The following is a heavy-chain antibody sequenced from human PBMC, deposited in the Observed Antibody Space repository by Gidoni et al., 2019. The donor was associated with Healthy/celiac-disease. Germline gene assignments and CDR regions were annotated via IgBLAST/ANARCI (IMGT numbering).Heavy chain of an antibody. D-gene: IGHD3-22*01. CDR2: IYYSGST. CDR1: GGSISSSSYY. V-gene: IGHV4-39*01. J-gene: IGHJ4*02. CDR3: ASGVVVVKVDY. Sequence: QLQLQESGPGLVKPSETLSLTCTVSGGSISSSSYYWGWIRQPPGKGLEWIGSIYYSGSTYYNPSLKSRVTISVDTSKNQFSLKLSSVTAADTAVYYCASGVVVVKVDYWGQGTLVTVSS.